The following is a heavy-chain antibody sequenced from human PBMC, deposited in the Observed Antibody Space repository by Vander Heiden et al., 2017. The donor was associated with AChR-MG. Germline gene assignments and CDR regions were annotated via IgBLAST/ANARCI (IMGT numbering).Heavy chain of an antibody. D-gene: IGHD3-10*01. Sequence: QVQLVESGGGVVQPGRSLRLSCTGSGFTFSSYDMHWVRQAPGKGLEWVAIISYDESRKYYGDSVKGRFTISRDNSKNTLNLQMNSLRAEDTAVYHCAKAHPDYGSGTLFDHWGQGTLVTVSS. J-gene: IGHJ4*02. CDR3: AKAHPDYGSGTLFDH. CDR1: GFTFSSYD. V-gene: IGHV3-30*18. CDR2: ISYDESRK.